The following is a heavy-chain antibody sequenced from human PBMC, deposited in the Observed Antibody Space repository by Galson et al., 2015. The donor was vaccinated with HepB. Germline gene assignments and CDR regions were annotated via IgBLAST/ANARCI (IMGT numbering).Heavy chain of an antibody. J-gene: IGHJ4*02. CDR1: GYTFTSYG. CDR3: ARDGLRFLEWSTYFDY. CDR2: ISAYNGNT. Sequence: SVKVSCKASGYTFTSYGISWVRQAPGQGLEWMGWISAYNGNTNYAQKLQGRVTMTTDTSTSTAYMELRSLRSDDTAVYYCARDGLRFLEWSTYFDYWGQGTLVTVSS. D-gene: IGHD3-3*01. V-gene: IGHV1-18*01.